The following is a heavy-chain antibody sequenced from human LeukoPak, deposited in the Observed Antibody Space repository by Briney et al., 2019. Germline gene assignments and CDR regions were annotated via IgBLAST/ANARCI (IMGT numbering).Heavy chain of an antibody. Sequence: GESLKISCNGSGYLFTSYWIGWVRQMPGKGLEYMGIIYPGDSDTRYSPSFQGQVTISVDKSISTAYLQWSSLKASDTAMYYCTSPERFCSGGSCYSGPNLPFHYWGQGTPVTVSS. CDR1: GYLFTSYW. V-gene: IGHV5-51*01. CDR2: IYPGDSDT. CDR3: TSPERFCSGGSCYSGPNLPFHY. J-gene: IGHJ4*02. D-gene: IGHD2-15*01.